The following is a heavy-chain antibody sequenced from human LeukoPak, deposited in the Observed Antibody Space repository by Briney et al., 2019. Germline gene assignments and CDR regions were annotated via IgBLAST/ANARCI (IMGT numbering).Heavy chain of an antibody. CDR3: AVVAGTAPVPR. CDR2: ISGSGGST. V-gene: IGHV3-23*01. J-gene: IGHJ4*02. Sequence: GGSLRLSCAASGFTFSSHAMSWVRQAPGKGLEWVSAISGSGGSTYYADSVKGRFTISRDNSKNTLYLHMNSLRAEDTAVYYCAVVAGTAPVPRWGQGTLVTVSS. CDR1: GFTFSSHA. D-gene: IGHD6-19*01.